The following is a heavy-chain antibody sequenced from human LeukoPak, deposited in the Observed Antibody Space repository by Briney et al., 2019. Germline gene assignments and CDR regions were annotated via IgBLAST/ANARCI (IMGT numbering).Heavy chain of an antibody. D-gene: IGHD3-10*01. CDR3: ARDVPHYYGSGSYYKD. V-gene: IGHV1-18*01. CDR1: GYTFTSYD. J-gene: IGHJ4*02. Sequence: ASVKVSCKASGYTFTSYDISWVRQAPGQGVERMGWISAYNGKTKYAQKLQGRVTMTTDTSTSTAYMELRSLRSDDTAVYYCARDVPHYYGSGSYYKDWGQGTLVTVSS. CDR2: ISAYNGKT.